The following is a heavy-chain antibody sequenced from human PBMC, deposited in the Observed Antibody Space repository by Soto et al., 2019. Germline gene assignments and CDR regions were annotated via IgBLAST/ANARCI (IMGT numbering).Heavy chain of an antibody. D-gene: IGHD4-4*01. Sequence: ASVKVSCKASGYTFTSYYMHWVRQAPGQGLEWMGIINPSGGSTSYAQKFQGRVTMTRDTSTSTVYMELSSLRSEDTAVYYCASYSNYEHPPPDYMYVWGKGTTVTVSS. J-gene: IGHJ6*03. V-gene: IGHV1-46*01. CDR1: GYTFTSYY. CDR3: ASYSNYEHPPPDYMYV. CDR2: INPSGGST.